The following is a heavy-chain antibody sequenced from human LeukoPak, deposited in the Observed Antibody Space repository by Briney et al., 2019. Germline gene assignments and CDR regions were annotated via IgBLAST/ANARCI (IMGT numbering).Heavy chain of an antibody. V-gene: IGHV1-18*01. CDR1: GYTFSAYG. CDR2: ISAYTGST. CDR3: ARDSHIAGVAYYFDY. Sequence: ASVKVSCKASGYTFSAYGISWVRQAPGQGLEWMGYISAYTGSTSYAQNLQGRLTMTTDTSTSTAYMELRSLRSDDTAFYYCARDSHIAGVAYYFDYWGQGTLFTVSS. D-gene: IGHD6-13*01. J-gene: IGHJ4*02.